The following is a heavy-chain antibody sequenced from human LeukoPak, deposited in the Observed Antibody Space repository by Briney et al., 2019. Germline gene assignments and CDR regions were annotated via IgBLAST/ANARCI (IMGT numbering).Heavy chain of an antibody. D-gene: IGHD4-17*01. CDR2: IYYTGST. V-gene: IGHV4-59*11. J-gene: IGHJ4*02. CDR1: GGSISSHY. CDR3: ARLTTAFWGVPDY. Sequence: PSETLSLTCTVSGGSISSHYWTWIRQTPGKGLEWIGYIYYTGSTNYNPSLKSRLTISLDRSKNQFSLKLSSVTAADTAVYYCARLTTAFWGVPDYWGQGTLVTVSS.